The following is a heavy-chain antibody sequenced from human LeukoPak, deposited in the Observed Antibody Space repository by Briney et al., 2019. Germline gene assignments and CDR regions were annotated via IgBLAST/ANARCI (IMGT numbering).Heavy chain of an antibody. CDR2: IRFDGSKE. CDR3: ASVGIAAAAHWFDP. D-gene: IGHD6-13*01. V-gene: IGHV3-30*02. Sequence: GGSLRLSCVASGLIFTTYGMHWVRQAPGRGLEWVAFIRFDGSKEDYGDSVKGRFTISRDNSKNTLYLQMNSLRLEDTAVYYCASVGIAAAAHWFDPWGQGTLVTV. CDR1: GLIFTTYG. J-gene: IGHJ5*02.